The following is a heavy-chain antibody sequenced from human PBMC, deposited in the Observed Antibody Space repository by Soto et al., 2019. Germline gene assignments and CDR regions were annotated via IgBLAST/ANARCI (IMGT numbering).Heavy chain of an antibody. Sequence: GGSLRLSCAASGFTFSSYSMNWVRQAPGKGLEWVSSISSSSSYIYYADSVKGRFTISRDNAKNSLYLQMNSLRAEDTAVYYCAIVAVAGSAGVWNAFDIWGQGTMVTVSS. CDR2: ISSSSSYI. J-gene: IGHJ3*02. V-gene: IGHV3-21*01. CDR3: AIVAVAGSAGVWNAFDI. D-gene: IGHD6-19*01. CDR1: GFTFSSYS.